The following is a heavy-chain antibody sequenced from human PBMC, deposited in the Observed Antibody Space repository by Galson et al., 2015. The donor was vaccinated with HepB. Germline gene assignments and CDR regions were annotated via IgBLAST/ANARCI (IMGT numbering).Heavy chain of an antibody. CDR2: IRSKAYGGTT. CDR1: GFTFGDYA. D-gene: IGHD3-22*01. J-gene: IGHJ3*02. V-gene: IGHV3-49*04. Sequence: SLRLSCAASGFTFGDYAMSWVRQAPGKGLEWVGFIRSKAYGGTTEYAASVKGRFTISRDDSKSIAYLQMNSLKTEDTAVYYCTRDVLPMDYYDSSGFVAFDIWGQGTMVTVSS. CDR3: TRDVLPMDYYDSSGFVAFDI.